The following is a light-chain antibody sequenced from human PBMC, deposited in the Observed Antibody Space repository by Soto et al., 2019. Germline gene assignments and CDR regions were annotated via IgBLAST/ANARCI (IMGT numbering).Light chain of an antibody. CDR3: QQYGSSFSFT. J-gene: IGKJ3*01. Sequence: EIVLTQSPGTLSLSPGERATLSCRASQSVSSSYLGWYQQKPGQAPRLLIYGASSRATGIPDWFSGSGSGTDFTLTISRLEPEDFAVYYCQQYGSSFSFTFGPGTKVDI. V-gene: IGKV3-20*01. CDR2: GAS. CDR1: QSVSSSY.